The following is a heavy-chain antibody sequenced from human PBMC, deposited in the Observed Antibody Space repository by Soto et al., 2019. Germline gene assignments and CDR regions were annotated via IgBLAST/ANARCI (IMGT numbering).Heavy chain of an antibody. J-gene: IGHJ4*02. V-gene: IGHV5-51*01. D-gene: IGHD6-19*01. CDR3: ARTPGVSPRSHYSSGWPFAY. CDR1: GYSFTSYW. Sequence: PGETLKISCKGSGYSFTSYWIGWVRQMPGKGLEWMGIIYPGDSDTRYSPSFQGQVTTSADKSISTAYLQWSSLKASDTAMYYCARTPGVSPRSHYSSGWPFAYSAQRTLVPGSS. CDR2: IYPGDSDT.